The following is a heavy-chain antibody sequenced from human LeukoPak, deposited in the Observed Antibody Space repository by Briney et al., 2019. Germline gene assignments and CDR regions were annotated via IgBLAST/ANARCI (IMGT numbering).Heavy chain of an antibody. CDR1: EYTFTDYY. CDR3: ATAPYYYGSGSYYSFRFDY. J-gene: IGHJ4*02. V-gene: IGHV1-69-2*01. CDR2: VDPEDGET. Sequence: ASVKISCKVSEYTFTDYYMHWVQQAPEKGLEWMGLVDPEDGETIYAEKFQGRVTITADTSTDTAYMELSSLRSEDTAVYYCATAPYYYGSGSYYSFRFDYWGQGTLVTVSS. D-gene: IGHD3-10*01.